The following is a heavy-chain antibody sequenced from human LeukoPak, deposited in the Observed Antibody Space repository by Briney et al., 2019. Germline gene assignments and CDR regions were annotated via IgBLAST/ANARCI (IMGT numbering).Heavy chain of an antibody. CDR2: ISSSSSYI. Sequence: PGGSLRLSCAASGFTFSSYSMNWVRQAPGKGLEWVSSISSSSSYIYYADSVKGRFTISRDNAKNSLYLQMNSLRAEDTAVYYCARSGLHVEMATIGAFDIWGQGTMVTVSS. CDR1: GFTFSSYS. V-gene: IGHV3-21*01. J-gene: IGHJ3*02. CDR3: ARSGLHVEMATIGAFDI. D-gene: IGHD5-24*01.